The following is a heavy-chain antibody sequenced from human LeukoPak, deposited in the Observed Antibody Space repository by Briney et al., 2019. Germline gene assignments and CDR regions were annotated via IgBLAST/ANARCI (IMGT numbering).Heavy chain of an antibody. CDR2: IYYSGST. Sequence: PSETLSLTCTVSGGSISSSSYYWGWIRQPPGKGLEWIGSIYYSGSTYYNPSLKSRVTISVDTSKNQFSLKLSSVTAADTAAYYCARVLGQWLVLFDPWGQGTLVTVSS. CDR3: ARVLGQWLVLFDP. D-gene: IGHD6-19*01. V-gene: IGHV4-39*07. J-gene: IGHJ5*02. CDR1: GGSISSSSYY.